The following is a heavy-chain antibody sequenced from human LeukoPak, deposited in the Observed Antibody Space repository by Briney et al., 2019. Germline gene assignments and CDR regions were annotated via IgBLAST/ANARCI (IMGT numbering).Heavy chain of an antibody. Sequence: PGGSLRLSCAASGFTFSSYWMHWVRQAPGKGLEWVSYISSSGSTIYYADSVKGRFTISRDNAKNSLYLQMNSLRAEDTAVYYCATGVTTGHDAFDIWGQGTMVTVSS. V-gene: IGHV3-48*04. D-gene: IGHD4-11*01. CDR2: ISSSGSTI. J-gene: IGHJ3*02. CDR3: ATGVTTGHDAFDI. CDR1: GFTFSSYW.